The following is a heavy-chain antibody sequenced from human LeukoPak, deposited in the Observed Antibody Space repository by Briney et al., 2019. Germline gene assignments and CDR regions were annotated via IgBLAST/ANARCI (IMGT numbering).Heavy chain of an antibody. CDR3: AKEGNRYGDY. Sequence: PGGSLRLSCAASGFTFSSYGMHWVRQAPGKGLEWVAVISYDGSNKCYADSVKGRFTISRDNSKNTLYLQMNSLRAEDTAVYYCAKEGNRYGDYWGQGTLVTVSS. J-gene: IGHJ4*02. CDR2: ISYDGSNK. D-gene: IGHD3-9*01. V-gene: IGHV3-30*18. CDR1: GFTFSSYG.